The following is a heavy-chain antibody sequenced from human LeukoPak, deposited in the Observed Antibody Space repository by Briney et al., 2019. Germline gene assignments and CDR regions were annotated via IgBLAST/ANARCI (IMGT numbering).Heavy chain of an antibody. CDR1: GYTLTELS. CDR3: ATGFGSGSYYNFDY. Sequence: ASVKVCCKVSGYTLTELSMHWVRQAPGKGLEWMGGFDPEDGETIYAQKFQGRVTMTEDTSTDTAYMELSSLRSEDTAVYYCATGFGSGSYYNFDYWGQGTLVTVSS. J-gene: IGHJ4*02. V-gene: IGHV1-24*01. CDR2: FDPEDGET. D-gene: IGHD3-10*01.